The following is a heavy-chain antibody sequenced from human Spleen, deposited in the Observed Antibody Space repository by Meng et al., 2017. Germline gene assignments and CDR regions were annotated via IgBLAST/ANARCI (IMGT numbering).Heavy chain of an antibody. CDR2: IYWDDDK. D-gene: IGHD6-19*01. J-gene: IGHJ4*02. CDR1: GFSPSTSGVG. CDR3: AHRGIAVAAYDY. V-gene: IGHV2-5*02. Sequence: QITLKESGPTLVKPTQTLTLTCTFSGFSPSTSGVGVGWIRQPPGKALQWLALIYWDDDKRYSPSLKSRLTITKDTSKNQVVLSMTNMDPVDTATYYCAHRGIAVAAYDYWGQGTLVTVSS.